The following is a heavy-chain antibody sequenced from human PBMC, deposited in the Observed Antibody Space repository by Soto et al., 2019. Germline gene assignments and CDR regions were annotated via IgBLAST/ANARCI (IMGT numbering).Heavy chain of an antibody. CDR3: ARRGFYGDYHFDY. J-gene: IGHJ4*02. CDR2: IYYSGST. V-gene: IGHV4-28*01. CDR1: GYSISSSNW. Sequence: SETLSLTCAVSGYSISSSNWWGWIRQPPGKGLEWIGYIYYSGSTYYNPSLKSRVTMSVDTSKNQFSLKLSSVTAVDTAVYYCARRGFYGDYHFDYWGQGTLVTVSS. D-gene: IGHD4-17*01.